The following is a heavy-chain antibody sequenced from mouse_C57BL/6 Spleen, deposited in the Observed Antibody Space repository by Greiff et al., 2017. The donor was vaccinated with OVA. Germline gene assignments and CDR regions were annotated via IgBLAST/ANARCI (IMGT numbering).Heavy chain of an antibody. D-gene: IGHD1-1*02. V-gene: IGHV3-1*01. CDR1: GYSITSGYD. Sequence: VQLKESGPGMVKPSQSLSLTCTVTGYSITSGYDWHWIRHFPGNKLEWMGYISYSGSTNYNPSLKSRISITHDTSKNHFFLKLNSVTTEDTATYYCARDRLFYAMDYWGQGTSVTVSS. CDR2: ISYSGST. CDR3: ARDRLFYAMDY. J-gene: IGHJ4*01.